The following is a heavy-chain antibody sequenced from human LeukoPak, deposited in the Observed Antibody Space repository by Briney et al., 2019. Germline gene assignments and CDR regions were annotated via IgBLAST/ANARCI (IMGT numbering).Heavy chain of an antibody. V-gene: IGHV1-46*01. CDR1: EYTFTSYY. D-gene: IGHD6-13*01. J-gene: IGHJ6*03. CDR2: INPSGGST. CDR3: ARVGMDGYSSSYYYYYMDV. Sequence: ASVKVSCKASEYTFTSYYMHWVRQAPGQGLEWMGIINPSGGSTSYAQKFQGRVTMTRDTSTSTVYMELSSLRSEDTAVYYCARVGMDGYSSSYYYYYMDVWGKGTTVTISS.